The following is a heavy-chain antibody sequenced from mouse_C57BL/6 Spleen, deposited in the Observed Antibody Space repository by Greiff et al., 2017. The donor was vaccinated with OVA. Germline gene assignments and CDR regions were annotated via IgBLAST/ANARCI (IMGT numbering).Heavy chain of an antibody. Sequence: EVQLQQSGPELVKPGASVKISCKASGYTFTDYYMNWVKQSHGKSLEWIGDINPNNGGTSYNQKFKGKATLTVDKSSSTAYMELRSLTSEDSAVYYCARRPALYDYDYAMDYWGQGTSVTVSS. CDR2: INPNNGGT. CDR1: GYTFTDYY. CDR3: ARRPALYDYDYAMDY. V-gene: IGHV1-26*01. D-gene: IGHD2-4*01. J-gene: IGHJ4*01.